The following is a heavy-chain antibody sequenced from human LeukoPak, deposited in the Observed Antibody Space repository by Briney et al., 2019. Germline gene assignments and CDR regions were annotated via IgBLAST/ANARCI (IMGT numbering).Heavy chain of an antibody. CDR1: GYTLTELS. CDR2: FDPEDGET. Sequence: ASVKVSCKVSGYTLTELSMHWVRQAPGKGLEWMGGFDPEDGETIYAQKFQGRVTMTEDTSTDTAYMELSSLRSEDTAVYYCASSGYCSGGSCPNTNWGQGTLVTVSS. D-gene: IGHD2-15*01. CDR3: ASSGYCSGGSCPNTN. J-gene: IGHJ4*02. V-gene: IGHV1-24*01.